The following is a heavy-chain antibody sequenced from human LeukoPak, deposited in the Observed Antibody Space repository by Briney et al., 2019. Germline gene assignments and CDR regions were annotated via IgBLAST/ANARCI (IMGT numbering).Heavy chain of an antibody. Sequence: GGSLRLSCAASGFTFRNYAMTWVRQAPGKGLEWVSAISGSGDSTYYADSVKGRFTISRDNSKNTLYLQMNSLRAEDTAVYYCAKGGHCSGGTCRYYYYGMDVWGQGTTVTVSS. J-gene: IGHJ6*02. D-gene: IGHD2-15*01. CDR1: GFTFRNYA. CDR2: ISGSGDST. V-gene: IGHV3-23*01. CDR3: AKGGHCSGGTCRYYYYGMDV.